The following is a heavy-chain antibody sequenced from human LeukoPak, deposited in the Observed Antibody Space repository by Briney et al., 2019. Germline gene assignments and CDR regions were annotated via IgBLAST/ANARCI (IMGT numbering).Heavy chain of an antibody. CDR2: MSYDGTNK. D-gene: IGHD2-21*02. J-gene: IGHJ4*02. V-gene: IGHV3-30-3*01. CDR1: GFTFSSYA. Sequence: GRSLRLSCAASGFTFSSYAMHWVRQAPGKGLEWVAVMSYDGTNKFYADSVKGRFTISRDNSKNTLYLQVNSLRAEDTAVYYCARVRTFHCGGDCYSSGLDFWGRGTLVTVSS. CDR3: ARVRTFHCGGDCYSSGLDF.